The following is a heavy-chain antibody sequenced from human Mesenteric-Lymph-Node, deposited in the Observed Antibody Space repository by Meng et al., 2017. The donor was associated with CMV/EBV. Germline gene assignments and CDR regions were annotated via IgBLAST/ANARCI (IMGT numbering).Heavy chain of an antibody. CDR1: GFTFSSYA. CDR3: ARALAYDFWSYYYYGMDV. J-gene: IGHJ6*02. V-gene: IGHV3-23*01. Sequence: GGSLRLSCAASGFTFSSYAMSWVRQAPGKGLEWVSAISGSGGSTYYADSVKGRFTISRDNAKNTLYLQMNSLRAEDTAVYYCARALAYDFWSYYYYGMDVWGQGTTVTVSS. D-gene: IGHD3-3*01. CDR2: ISGSGGST.